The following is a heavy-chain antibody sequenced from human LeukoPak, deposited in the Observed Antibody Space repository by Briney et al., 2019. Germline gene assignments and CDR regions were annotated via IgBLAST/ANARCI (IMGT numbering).Heavy chain of an antibody. Sequence: GGSLRLSCAASGFTFDDYAMHWVRQAPGEGLEWVSGISWNSGSIGYADSVKGRFTISRDNAKNSLYLQMNSLRAEDTALYYCAKVGQQLVPKMYYFDYWGQGTLVTVSS. V-gene: IGHV3-9*01. CDR3: AKVGQQLVPKMYYFDY. J-gene: IGHJ4*02. CDR1: GFTFDDYA. CDR2: ISWNSGSI. D-gene: IGHD6-13*01.